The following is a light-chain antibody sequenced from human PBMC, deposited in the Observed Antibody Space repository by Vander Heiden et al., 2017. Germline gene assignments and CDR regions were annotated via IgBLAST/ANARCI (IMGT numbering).Light chain of an antibody. CDR1: QYIADF. V-gene: IGKV1-5*03. CDR3: QQNNAYPLT. Sequence: THMTQSPSTLSASVVDTVTITCRASQYIADFLAWYQQKPGKAPKLLIYKASNLQSGVPSRFSGSGSGTEFTLTISSLQPDDFATYSCQQNNAYPLTFGGGTNVEI. J-gene: IGKJ4*01. CDR2: KAS.